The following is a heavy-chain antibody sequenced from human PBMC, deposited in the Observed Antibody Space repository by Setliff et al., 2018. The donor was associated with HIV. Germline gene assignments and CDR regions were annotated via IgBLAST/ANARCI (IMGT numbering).Heavy chain of an antibody. J-gene: IGHJ4*02. V-gene: IGHV4-34*10. Sequence: PSETLSLTCAVYGESFSGHYWSWIRQPPGKGLEWIGSVYYSGTTYYNPSLKSRLRMSVDTSKNQFTLKVISMTAADTAVYYCARLSCSSNSCPFDYWVQGTLVTSPQ. CDR2: VYYSGTT. D-gene: IGHD2-2*01. CDR3: ARLSCSSNSCPFDY. CDR1: GESFSGHY.